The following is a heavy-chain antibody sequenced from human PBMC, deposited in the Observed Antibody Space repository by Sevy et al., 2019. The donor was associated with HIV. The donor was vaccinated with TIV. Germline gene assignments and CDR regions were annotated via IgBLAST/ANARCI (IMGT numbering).Heavy chain of an antibody. D-gene: IGHD2-15*01. CDR2: VWDDGSNK. CDR1: GFTFSSYG. Sequence: GGSLRLSCTASGFTFSSYGMRWVRQAPGKGLEWVAVVWDDGSNKYYVDSVKDRFTISRDNSKNILYLQMNSLRAEDTAVYYCARFRWPYTLFFDYWGQGTLVTVSS. CDR3: ARFRWPYTLFFDY. J-gene: IGHJ4*02. V-gene: IGHV3-33*01.